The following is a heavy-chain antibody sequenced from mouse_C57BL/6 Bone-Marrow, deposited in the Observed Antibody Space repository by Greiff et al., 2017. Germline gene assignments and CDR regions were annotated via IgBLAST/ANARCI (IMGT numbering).Heavy chain of an antibody. J-gene: IGHJ2*01. CDR2: IDPENGDT. CDR3: TTSPTTAFDY. D-gene: IGHD1-2*01. Sequence: EVQVVESGAELVRPGASVKLSCTASGFNIKDDYMHWVKQRPEQGLEWIGWIDPENGDTEYASKFQGKATITADTSSNTAYLQLSSLTSADTAVYYCTTSPTTAFDYWGQGTTLTVSS. CDR1: GFNIKDDY. V-gene: IGHV14-4*01.